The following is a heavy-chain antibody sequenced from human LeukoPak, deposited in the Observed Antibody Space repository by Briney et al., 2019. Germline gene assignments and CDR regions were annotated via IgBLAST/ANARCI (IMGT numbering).Heavy chain of an antibody. CDR3: ARYSSSWYGWFDP. CDR1: GYTFTGYY. D-gene: IGHD6-13*01. CDR2: INPNSGGT. J-gene: IGHJ5*02. Sequence: ASVTVSCKASGYTFTGYYMHWVRQAPGQGLEWMGWINPNSGGTNYAQKFQGRVTMTRDTSISTAYMELSRLRSDDTAVYYCARYSSSWYGWFDPWGQGTLVTVSS. V-gene: IGHV1-2*02.